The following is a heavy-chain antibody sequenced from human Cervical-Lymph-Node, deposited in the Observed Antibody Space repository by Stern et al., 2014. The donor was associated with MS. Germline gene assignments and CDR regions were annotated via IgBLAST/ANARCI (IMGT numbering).Heavy chain of an antibody. J-gene: IGHJ5*02. D-gene: IGHD5-12*01. CDR2: ISALFGTP. Sequence: QVQLVQSGAEVKEPGSSVKVSCAASGGTFSGYAISWLRQAPGQGPEWIGGISALFGTPKYAQEFQGRVTITADQSTNTAYLGLSSLSSEDTAVYYCGVSGYDYLRWFDPWGQGTLVTVSS. V-gene: IGHV1-69*01. CDR1: GGTFSGYA. CDR3: GVSGYDYLRWFDP.